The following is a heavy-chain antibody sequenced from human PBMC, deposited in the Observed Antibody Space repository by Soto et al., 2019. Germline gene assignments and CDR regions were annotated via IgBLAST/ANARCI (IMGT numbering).Heavy chain of an antibody. V-gene: IGHV1-2*04. D-gene: IGHD6-6*01. J-gene: IGHJ6*02. CDR1: GYTFTGYY. CDR3: ARGMPSSFALPPLGYGMDV. CDR2: INPNSGGT. Sequence: VASVKVSCKASGYTFTGYYMHWVRQAPGQGLEWMGWINPNSGGTNYAQKFQGWVTMTRDTSISTAYMELSRLRSDDTAVYYCARGMPSSFALPPLGYGMDVWGQGTTVTVSS.